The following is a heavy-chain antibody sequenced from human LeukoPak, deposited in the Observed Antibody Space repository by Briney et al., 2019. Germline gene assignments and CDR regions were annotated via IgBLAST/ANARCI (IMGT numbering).Heavy chain of an antibody. CDR1: GITFSSYW. Sequence: PGGSLRLSCAGSGITFSSYWMHWVLQAPGKGLVWVSRINSDGRSTNYADSVKGRFTISRDNAKNTLYLQMNSLRAEDTAVYYCARSAYPGNSVIEDWGRGTLVTVSS. V-gene: IGHV3-74*01. J-gene: IGHJ4*02. CDR2: INSDGRST. CDR3: ARSAYPGNSVIED. D-gene: IGHD4-23*01.